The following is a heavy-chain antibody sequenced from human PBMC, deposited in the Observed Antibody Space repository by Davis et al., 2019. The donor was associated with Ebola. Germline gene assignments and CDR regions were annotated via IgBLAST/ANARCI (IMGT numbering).Heavy chain of an antibody. J-gene: IGHJ5*02. D-gene: IGHD1-7*01. CDR3: AKDVDGTTPRGWFDP. V-gene: IGHV3-23*01. CDR2: ISGSGGST. CDR1: GFTFSSYA. Sequence: GESLKISCAASGFTFSSYAMSWVRQAPGKGLEWVSAISGSGGSTYYADSVKGRFTISRDNSKNTLYLQMNSLRAEDTAVYYCAKDVDGTTPRGWFDPWGQGTLVTVSS.